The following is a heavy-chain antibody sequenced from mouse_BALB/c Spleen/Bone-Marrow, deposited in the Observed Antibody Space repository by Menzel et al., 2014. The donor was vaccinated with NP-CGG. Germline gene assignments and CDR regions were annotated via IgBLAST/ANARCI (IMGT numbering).Heavy chain of an antibody. CDR1: GFSLTSYG. V-gene: IGHV2-2*02. J-gene: IGHJ4*01. Sequence: VQLQQSGPGLVQPSQSLSITCSVSGFSLTSYGVHWVRQSPGKDLEWLGVIWSGGSTGYNAAFISRLSISKDNSKSQVFFKMNSLQANDKARYFCGRNLVWYYAMGYWGQGTS. D-gene: IGHD2-10*02. CDR3: GRNLVWYYAMGY. CDR2: IWSGGST.